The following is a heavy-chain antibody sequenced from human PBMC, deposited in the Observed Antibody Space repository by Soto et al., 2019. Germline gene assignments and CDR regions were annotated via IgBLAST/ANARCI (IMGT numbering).Heavy chain of an antibody. CDR2: IYYTGNT. J-gene: IGHJ4*02. Sequence: SETLSLTCNVSGGSISNSNYYWGWIRQPPGKGLEWIGSIYYTGNTYYNPSLKSRVTISVDTSKNQFSLKLDSVTAADTAVYFCESHSFRLLLSDYWGQGPLVTVSS. CDR3: ESHSFRLLLSDY. D-gene: IGHD2-21*01. CDR1: GGSISNSNYY. V-gene: IGHV4-39*01.